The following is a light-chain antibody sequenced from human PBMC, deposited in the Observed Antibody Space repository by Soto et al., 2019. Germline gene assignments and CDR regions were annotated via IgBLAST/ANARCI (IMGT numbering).Light chain of an antibody. J-gene: IGLJ2*01. CDR1: SSDVGGCNC. CDR2: DVS. Sequence: QSALTQPASVSGSPGQSITISCTGTSSDVGGCNCVSWYQQHPGKAPKLMVYDVSNRPSGVSNRFSGSKSGNTASLTISGLQAEDEADYYCSSYTTSSTPLFGGGTKLTVL. CDR3: SSYTTSSTPL. V-gene: IGLV2-14*03.